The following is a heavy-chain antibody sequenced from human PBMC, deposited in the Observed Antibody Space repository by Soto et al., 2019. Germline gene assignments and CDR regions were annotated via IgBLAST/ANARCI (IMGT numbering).Heavy chain of an antibody. CDR1: GGSINYYY. CDR2: IYYDGST. J-gene: IGHJ5*02. V-gene: IGHV4-59*08. CDR3: ARRVVPAAVGPWLDP. D-gene: IGHD2-2*01. Sequence: PSETLSLTCTVSGGSINYYYWSWFRQPPGKGLEWIGYIYYDGSTNYNPSLKSRVTISVDTSKNQFSLKLSSVTAADTAVYYCARRVVPAAVGPWLDPWGQGTLVTVSS.